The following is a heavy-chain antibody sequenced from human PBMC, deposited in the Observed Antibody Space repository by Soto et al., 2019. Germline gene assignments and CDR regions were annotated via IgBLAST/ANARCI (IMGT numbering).Heavy chain of an antibody. V-gene: IGHV1-18*01. Sequence: VASVKVSCKASGYTFTSYGISWVRQAPGQGLEWMGWISAYNGNTNYAQKLQGRVTMTTDTSTSTAYMELRSLRSDDTAVYYCARDTYDYVWGSYRIDYWGQGTLVTVSS. D-gene: IGHD3-16*02. CDR1: GYTFTSYG. CDR2: ISAYNGNT. CDR3: ARDTYDYVWGSYRIDY. J-gene: IGHJ4*02.